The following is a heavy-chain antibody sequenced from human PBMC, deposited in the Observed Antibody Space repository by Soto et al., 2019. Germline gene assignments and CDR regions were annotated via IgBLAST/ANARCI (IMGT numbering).Heavy chain of an antibody. CDR3: ARVMGYYGMDV. Sequence: QVQLVQSGAEVKKPGSSVKVSCKASGGTFSSYTISWVRQAPGQGLEWMGRIIPILGIANYAQKSQGRVTITADKSTSTAYMELSSLRSEDTAVYYCARVMGYYGMDVWGQGTTVTVSS. CDR2: IIPILGIA. CDR1: GGTFSSYT. J-gene: IGHJ6*02. V-gene: IGHV1-69*02. D-gene: IGHD2-8*01.